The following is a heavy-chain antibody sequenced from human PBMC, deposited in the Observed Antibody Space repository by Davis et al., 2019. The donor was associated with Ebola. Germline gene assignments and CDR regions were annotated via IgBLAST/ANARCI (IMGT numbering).Heavy chain of an antibody. CDR1: GGPFSGYY. D-gene: IGHD5-24*01. CDR2: IYYSGST. J-gene: IGHJ4*02. Sequence: GSLRLSCAVYGGPFSGYYWSWIRQPPGKGLEWIGYIYYSGSTNYNPSLKSRVTISVDTSKNQFSLKLSSVTAADTAVYYCARTGDGDGYKSGPFDYWGQGTLVTVSP. V-gene: IGHV4-59*01. CDR3: ARTGDGDGYKSGPFDY.